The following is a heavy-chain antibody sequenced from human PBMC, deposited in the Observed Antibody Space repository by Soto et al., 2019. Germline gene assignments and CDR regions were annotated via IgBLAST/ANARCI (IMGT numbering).Heavy chain of an antibody. J-gene: IGHJ4*02. CDR2: IIPIFGTA. Sequence: SVKVSCKASGGTFSSYAISWVRQAPGQGLEWMGGIIPIFGTANYVQKFQGRVTITADESTGTAYMELSSLRSEDTAVYYCARDDSGFSGSHYIDYFNYWGQGALVTVSS. V-gene: IGHV1-69*13. D-gene: IGHD1-26*01. CDR3: ARDDSGFSGSHYIDYFNY. CDR1: GGTFSSYA.